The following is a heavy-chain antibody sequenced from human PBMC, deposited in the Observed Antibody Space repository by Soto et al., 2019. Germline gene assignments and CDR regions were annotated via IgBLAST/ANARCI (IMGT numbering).Heavy chain of an antibody. CDR3: FRGVPAATPGDYYYYGMDV. CDR2: ISTYDKNT. D-gene: IGHD2-2*01. J-gene: IGHJ6*02. V-gene: IGHV1-18*01. Sequence: ASVKVYCKASGYTISSYGINWVRQAHGKGLERIVWISTYDKNTKYAEILQGRVSMTTDTSTKTAYMEVRSLRSEDTAVYYCFRGVPAATPGDYYYYGMDVGGQGTTVTVSS. CDR1: GYTISSYG.